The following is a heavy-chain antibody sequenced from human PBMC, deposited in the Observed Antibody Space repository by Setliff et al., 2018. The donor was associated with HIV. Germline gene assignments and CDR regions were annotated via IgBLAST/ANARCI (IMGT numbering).Heavy chain of an antibody. CDR2: ISAYNGNT. V-gene: IGHV1-18*01. J-gene: IGHJ6*02. CDR1: GYTFTSYG. CDR3: ARATTVTIYYYYGMDV. D-gene: IGHD4-17*01. Sequence: GASVKVSCKASGYTFTSYGISWVRQAPGQGLEWMGWISAYNGNTNYAQKLQGRVTMTTDTSTSTAYMELRSLRSDDTAVYYCARATTVTIYYYYGMDVWGQGTTVTVS.